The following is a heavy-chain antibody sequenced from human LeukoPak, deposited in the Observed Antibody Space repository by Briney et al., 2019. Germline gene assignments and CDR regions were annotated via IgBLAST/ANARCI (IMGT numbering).Heavy chain of an antibody. J-gene: IGHJ4*02. V-gene: IGHV1-2*02. CDR1: GYTFTGYY. CDR3: ARVGGATTFYFDY. CDR2: INPNGGGT. D-gene: IGHD1-26*01. Sequence: ASVKVSCKASGYTFTGYYMHWVRQAPGQGLEWMGWINPNGGGTNYAQKFQGRVTMTRDTSISTAYMELSRLRSDDTAMYYCARVGGATTFYFDYWGQGTLVTVSS.